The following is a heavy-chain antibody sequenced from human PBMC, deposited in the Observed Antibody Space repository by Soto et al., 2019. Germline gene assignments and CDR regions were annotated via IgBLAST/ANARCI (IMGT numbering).Heavy chain of an antibody. D-gene: IGHD3-3*01. CDR3: ARDRYYDFWSGQGYYYMDV. J-gene: IGHJ6*03. CDR1: GYTFTGYY. Sequence: ASVKVSCKASGYTFTGYYMHWVRQAPGQGLEWMGWINPNSGGTNYAQKSQGWVTMTRDTSISTAYMELSRLRSDDTAVYYCARDRYYDFWSGQGYYYMDVWGKGTTVTVSS. V-gene: IGHV1-2*04. CDR2: INPNSGGT.